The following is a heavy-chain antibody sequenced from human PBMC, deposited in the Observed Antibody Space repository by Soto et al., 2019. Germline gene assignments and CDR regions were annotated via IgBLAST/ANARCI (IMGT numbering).Heavy chain of an antibody. CDR1: GGTFSSYA. J-gene: IGHJ6*02. D-gene: IGHD2-8*01. CDR3: ASAFAREVYATYYGMDV. CDR2: IIPIFGTA. Sequence: QVQLVQSGAEVKKPGSSVKVSCKASGGTFSSYAISWVRQAPGQGLEWMGGIIPIFGTANYAQKFQGRVTITADESTSTGYMELSSLRSEDTAVYYCASAFAREVYATYYGMDVWGQGTTVTVSS. V-gene: IGHV1-69*01.